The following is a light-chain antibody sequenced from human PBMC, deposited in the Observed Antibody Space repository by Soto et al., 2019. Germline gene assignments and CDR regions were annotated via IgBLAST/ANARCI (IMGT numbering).Light chain of an antibody. V-gene: IGKV3-20*01. CDR3: HQYGGSPRT. CDR2: GVS. CDR1: QSVSSNY. J-gene: IGKJ1*01. Sequence: EIVLTQSPGTLSLSPGERATLFCRASQSVSSNYLNWFQQKPGQAPRLLIYGVSSRDTGIPDRFSGSGAGTDFTLTISRLEPEDFAVYYCHQYGGSPRTFGQGTKVEIK.